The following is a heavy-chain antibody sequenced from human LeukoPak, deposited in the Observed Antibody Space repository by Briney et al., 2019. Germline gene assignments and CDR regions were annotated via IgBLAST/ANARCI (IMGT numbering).Heavy chain of an antibody. J-gene: IGHJ6*03. CDR1: GGSISGSTYY. CDR2: ISYSGSS. Sequence: SETLSLTCTVSGGSISGSTYYWGWIRQPPGKGLEWIGSISYSGSSYYNPSLKSRVTISVDTSKNQFSLKVSSVTAADTAVYYCARLFYDFWSGHYYYYMDVWGKGTTVTVSS. V-gene: IGHV4-39*01. D-gene: IGHD3-3*01. CDR3: ARLFYDFWSGHYYYYMDV.